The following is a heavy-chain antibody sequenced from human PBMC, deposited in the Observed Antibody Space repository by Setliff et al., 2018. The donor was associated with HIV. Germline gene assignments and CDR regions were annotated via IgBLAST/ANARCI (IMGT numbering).Heavy chain of an antibody. CDR3: ARSPLNYYDKSDAFDI. CDR2: IYYSGST. Sequence: SETLSLTCTVSGGSISSGGYYWSWIRQLPGKGLECIGYIYYSGSTYYNPSLKSLVTISVDTSKNQFSLKLSSVTAADTAVYYCARSPLNYYDKSDAFDIWGRGTMVTVSS. D-gene: IGHD3-22*01. CDR1: GGSISSGGYY. J-gene: IGHJ3*02. V-gene: IGHV4-31*01.